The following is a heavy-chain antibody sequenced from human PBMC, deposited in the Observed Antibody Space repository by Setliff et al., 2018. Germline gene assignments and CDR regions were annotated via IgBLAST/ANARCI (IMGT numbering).Heavy chain of an antibody. D-gene: IGHD5-18*01. Sequence: PSETLSLTCTVSGGSISSYYWSWIRQPPGKGLEWIGYIYNSGSTNFNPSLKTRVSMSVGTSKNQIALNLKSVTAADTAVYYCARDRTAYSYGLDVWGQGTTVTVSS. V-gene: IGHV4-59*01. CDR2: IYNSGST. CDR3: ARDRTAYSYGLDV. J-gene: IGHJ6*02. CDR1: GGSISSYY.